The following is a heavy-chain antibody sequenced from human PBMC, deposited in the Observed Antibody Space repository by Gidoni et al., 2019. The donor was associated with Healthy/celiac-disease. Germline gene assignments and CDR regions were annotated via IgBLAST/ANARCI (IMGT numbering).Heavy chain of an antibody. CDR3: AKPLPTYYDSSGYYVH. V-gene: IGHV3-23*01. D-gene: IGHD3-22*01. J-gene: IGHJ4*02. CDR1: GFTFRSYA. Sequence: EVQLLESGGGLVQPGGSLRLSCAASGFTFRSYAMSWVRQAPGKGLGWVAAISGSGGSTYYADSVKGRFTISRDNSKNTLYLQMNSLRAEDTAVYYCAKPLPTYYDSSGYYVHWGQGTLVTVSS. CDR2: ISGSGGST.